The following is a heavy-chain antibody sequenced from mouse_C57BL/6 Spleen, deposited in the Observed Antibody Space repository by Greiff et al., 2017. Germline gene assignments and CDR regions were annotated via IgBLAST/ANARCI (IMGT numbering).Heavy chain of an antibody. CDR1: GFTFSDYA. D-gene: IGHD1-1*01. CDR3: ATEGGSSAWFAY. CDR2: ISSGSSTT. V-gene: IGHV5-17*01. J-gene: IGHJ3*01. Sequence: EVQRVESGGGLVKPGGSLKLSCAASGFTFSDYAMHWVRQAPEKGLEWVAYISSGSSTTYYAATVKGRFTISRANAKNTLFLQMTSLRSEDSAMYCCATEGGSSAWFAYWGQGTLVTVSA.